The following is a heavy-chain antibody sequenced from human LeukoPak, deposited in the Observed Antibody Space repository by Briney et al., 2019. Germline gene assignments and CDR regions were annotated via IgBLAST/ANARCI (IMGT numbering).Heavy chain of an antibody. CDR1: AYTFTGYY. CDR2: INPNSGGT. D-gene: IGHD3-22*01. J-gene: IGHJ4*02. V-gene: IGHV1-2*02. Sequence: ASVKVSCKASAYTFTGYYMHWVRQAPGQGLEWVGWINPNSGGTNYAQKFQGRVTMTRDTSISTAYMELSRLRSDDTAVYYCARGFYDSSGYYFDSWGQGTQVTVSS. CDR3: ARGFYDSSGYYFDS.